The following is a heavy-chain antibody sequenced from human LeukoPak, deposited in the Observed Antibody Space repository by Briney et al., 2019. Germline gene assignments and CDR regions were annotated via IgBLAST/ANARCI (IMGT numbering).Heavy chain of an antibody. V-gene: IGHV3-23*01. CDR2: VSGSGGST. Sequence: GGSLRLSCAASGFTFSSYAMSWVRQAPGKGLEWVSAVSGSGGSTYYADSVKGRFTISRDNSKNTLYLQMNSLRAEDTAVYYCAKGPSGGVSYFDYWGQGTLVTVSS. J-gene: IGHJ4*02. D-gene: IGHD3-16*01. CDR3: AKGPSGGVSYFDY. CDR1: GFTFSSYA.